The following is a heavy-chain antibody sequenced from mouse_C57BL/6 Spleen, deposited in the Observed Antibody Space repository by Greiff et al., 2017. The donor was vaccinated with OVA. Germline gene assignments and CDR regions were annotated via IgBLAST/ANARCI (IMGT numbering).Heavy chain of an antibody. Sequence: QVQLQQSGPELVKPGASVKISCKASGYAFSSSWMNWVKQRPGTGLAWIGRIYPGAGDTNYNGKFKGKATLTADKSSSTAYMQLSSLTAEDSAVYFCAIEGYWGQGTTLTVSS. CDR2: IYPGAGDT. CDR1: GYAFSSSW. V-gene: IGHV1-82*01. J-gene: IGHJ2*01. CDR3: AIEGY.